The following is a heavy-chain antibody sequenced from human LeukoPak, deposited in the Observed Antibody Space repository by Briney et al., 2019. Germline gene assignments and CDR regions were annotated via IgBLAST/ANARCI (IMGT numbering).Heavy chain of an antibody. CDR2: VSYDGSNK. J-gene: IGHJ6*02. D-gene: IGHD6-13*01. CDR1: GFTFSSCA. Sequence: GGSLRLSCAASGFTFSSCAMHWVRQAPGKGLEWVAAVSYDGSNKYYADSVEGRFTISRDNSKNTLYLQMNSLRAEDTAVYYCARGAGSYYYYGMDVWGQGTTVTVSS. V-gene: IGHV3-30-3*01. CDR3: ARGAGSYYYYGMDV.